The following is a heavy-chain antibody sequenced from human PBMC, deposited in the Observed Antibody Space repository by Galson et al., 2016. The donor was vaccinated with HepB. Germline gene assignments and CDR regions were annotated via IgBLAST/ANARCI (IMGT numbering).Heavy chain of an antibody. CDR2: IYESGTT. Sequence: SETLSLTCAVSGGSINKYDWWSWVRQPPGKGLEWIGEIYESGTTNYNVSLRSRVTISVDKSRNQFSLKMNSVTAADTAVYYCARLITRYCSASTSSDHDINWFDPWGQGTLVTVSS. V-gene: IGHV4-4*02. CDR1: GGSINKYDW. CDR3: ARLITRYCSASTSSDHDINWFDP. D-gene: IGHD2-15*01. J-gene: IGHJ5*02.